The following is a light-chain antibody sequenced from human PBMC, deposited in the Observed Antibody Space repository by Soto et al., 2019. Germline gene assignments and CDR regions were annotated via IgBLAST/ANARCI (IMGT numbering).Light chain of an antibody. Sequence: EIVLTQSPGTLSLSPGERATLSCRASQSVGSSYLGWYQQKPGQAPRLLIYDASNRATGVPARFTGSGSETDFTLTISSLEPEDFAVYYCQHRMNWPLTFGQGTRLEIK. V-gene: IGKV3-11*01. CDR1: QSVGSSY. CDR2: DAS. CDR3: QHRMNWPLT. J-gene: IGKJ5*01.